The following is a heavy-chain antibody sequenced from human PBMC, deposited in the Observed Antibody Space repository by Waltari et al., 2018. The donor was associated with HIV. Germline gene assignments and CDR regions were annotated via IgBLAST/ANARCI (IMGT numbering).Heavy chain of an antibody. CDR3: AREQRHNQDDY. J-gene: IGHJ4*02. D-gene: IGHD1-20*01. Sequence: QVQLVQSGAEVKKPGASVKVSCKASGYTFTSYDINWVRQATGQGREWMGWMNPNSGNTGYAQKYQGRVTRTRNTSISTAYMELSSIISEDTAVYYCAREQRHNQDDYWGQGTLVTVSS. V-gene: IGHV1-8*01. CDR2: MNPNSGNT. CDR1: GYTFTSYD.